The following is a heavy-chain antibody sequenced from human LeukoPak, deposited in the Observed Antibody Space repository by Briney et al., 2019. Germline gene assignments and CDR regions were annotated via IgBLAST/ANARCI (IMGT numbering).Heavy chain of an antibody. CDR1: GGSISGYY. Sequence: SETLSLTCTVSGGSISGYYWSWIRQPPGKGLEWIGYIYYSGSTNYNPSLKGRVTISLDTSKNQFSLKLSSVTAADTAVYYCARTSSSYSDSWGQGTLVTVSS. CDR2: IYYSGST. D-gene: IGHD3-22*01. J-gene: IGHJ4*02. CDR3: ARTSSSYSDS. V-gene: IGHV4-59*01.